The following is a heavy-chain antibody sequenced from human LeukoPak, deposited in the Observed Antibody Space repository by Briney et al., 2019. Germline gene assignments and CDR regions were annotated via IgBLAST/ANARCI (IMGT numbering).Heavy chain of an antibody. V-gene: IGHV3-30*02. CDR3: AKASRFDY. D-gene: IGHD6-13*01. CDR2: IRYDGNNK. CDR1: GFTLSSYA. Sequence: GGSLRLSCAASGFTLSSYAMIWARQAPGKGLEWVTFIRYDGNNKYYADSVKGRFTISRDNSQNTLYLQMNSLRAEDTAVYYCAKASRFDYWGQGTLVTVSS. J-gene: IGHJ4*02.